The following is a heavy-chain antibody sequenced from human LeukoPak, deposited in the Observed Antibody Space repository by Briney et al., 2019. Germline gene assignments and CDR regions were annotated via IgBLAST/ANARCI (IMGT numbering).Heavy chain of an antibody. CDR3: ARSHSSSWYYFDY. V-gene: IGHV3-21*01. Sequence: GGSLRLSCAASGFTFSSYSMNWVRQAPGKGLEWVSSISSSGSYIYSADSVKGRFTISRDNAKNSLYLQMNSLRAEDTAVYYCARSHSSSWYYFDYWGQGTLVTVSS. J-gene: IGHJ4*02. D-gene: IGHD6-13*01. CDR1: GFTFSSYS. CDR2: ISSSGSYI.